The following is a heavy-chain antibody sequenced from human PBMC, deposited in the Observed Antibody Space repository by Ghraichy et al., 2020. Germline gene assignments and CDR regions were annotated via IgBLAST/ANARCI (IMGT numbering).Heavy chain of an antibody. CDR1: GGSISSYY. J-gene: IGHJ6*03. D-gene: IGHD2-2*01. CDR2: IYTSGST. CDR3: ARDIVVVPASNYYYYMDV. Sequence: SETLSLTCTVSGGSISSYYWSWMRQPAGKGLEWIGRIYTSGSTNYNPSLKSRVTMSVDTSKNQFSLKLSSVTAADTAVYYCARDIVVVPASNYYYYMDVWGKGTTVTVSS. V-gene: IGHV4-4*07.